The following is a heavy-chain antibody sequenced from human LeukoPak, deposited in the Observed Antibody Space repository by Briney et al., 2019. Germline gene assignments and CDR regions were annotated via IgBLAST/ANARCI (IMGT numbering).Heavy chain of an antibody. CDR1: GGTFSSYA. D-gene: IGHD1-7*01. V-gene: IGHV1-69*13. J-gene: IGHJ4*02. CDR3: ASLKAPNNWNSEDY. Sequence: ASVKVSCKASGGTFSSYAISWVRQAPGQGLEWMGGIIPIFGTANYAQKFQGRVTITADESTSTAYMELSSLRSEDTAVYYCASLKAPNNWNSEDYWGQGTLVTVSS. CDR2: IIPIFGTA.